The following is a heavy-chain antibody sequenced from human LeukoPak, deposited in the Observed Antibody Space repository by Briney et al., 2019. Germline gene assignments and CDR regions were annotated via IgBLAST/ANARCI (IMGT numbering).Heavy chain of an antibody. CDR1: GDSMSGYY. D-gene: IGHD1-14*01. CDR2: MYYSGAT. Sequence: PSETLSLTCSVSGDSMSGYYWSWIRQPPGKGLEWIGYMYYSGATGYNPSLKSRVTLSTDTSKNHFSLKLYSVTAADTGVYYCARHDNYPGFGRGFDPWGQGFLVTVTS. J-gene: IGHJ5*02. CDR3: ARHDNYPGFGRGFDP. V-gene: IGHV4-59*08.